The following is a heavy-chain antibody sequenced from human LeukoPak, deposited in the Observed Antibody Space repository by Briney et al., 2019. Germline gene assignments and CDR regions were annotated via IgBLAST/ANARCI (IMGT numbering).Heavy chain of an antibody. CDR1: GGSISSSSYY. Sequence: SETLSLTCTVSGGSISSSSYYWGWIRQPPGKGLEWIGSIYYSGSTYYNPSLKSRVTISVDTSKNQFSLKLSSVTAADTAVYYCARQGARLLSDGDYPGWFDPWGQGTLVTVSS. J-gene: IGHJ5*02. D-gene: IGHD4-17*01. CDR2: IYYSGST. CDR3: ARQGARLLSDGDYPGWFDP. V-gene: IGHV4-39*01.